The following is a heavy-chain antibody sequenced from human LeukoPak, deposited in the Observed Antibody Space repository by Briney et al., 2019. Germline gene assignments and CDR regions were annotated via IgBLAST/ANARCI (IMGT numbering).Heavy chain of an antibody. Sequence: ASVKVSCKASGYSFTTYYIHWVRQAHGQGLEWKGVINPSGGSTSFAQKFQARLNMTRDTSTSTVYMELSGLSSEDTAVYYCAREIVVVPSAMGFDPWGQGTLVTVSS. J-gene: IGHJ5*02. V-gene: IGHV1-46*01. CDR1: GYSFTTYY. CDR3: AREIVVVPSAMGFDP. CDR2: INPSGGST. D-gene: IGHD2-2*01.